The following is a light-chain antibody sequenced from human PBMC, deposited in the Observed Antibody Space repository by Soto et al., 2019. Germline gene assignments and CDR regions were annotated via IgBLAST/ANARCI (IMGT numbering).Light chain of an antibody. CDR1: QSISSY. CDR3: QQSYSTSVS. CDR2: AAS. Sequence: DLQMTQSPSSLSASVGDRVTITCRASQSISSYLNWYQQKPGKAPKFLIYAASSLQSGVPPRFSGSGSGTDFTLTISSLQPEDFATYYCQQSYSTSVSFGQGTKLEIK. J-gene: IGKJ2*01. V-gene: IGKV1-39*01.